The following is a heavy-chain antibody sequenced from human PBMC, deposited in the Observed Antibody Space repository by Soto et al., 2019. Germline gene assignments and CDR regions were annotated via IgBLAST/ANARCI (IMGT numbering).Heavy chain of an antibody. Sequence: SETLSLTCSVSGVSISSYYWILLRQPPGKGLEWIGYIYYSGSTNYNPSLKSRVTISVDTSKNQFSLKLSSVTAADTAVYYCARGSAYYDFWRANYYYYMDVWGKGTTVTVSS. CDR1: GVSISSYY. J-gene: IGHJ6*03. D-gene: IGHD3-3*01. CDR2: IYYSGST. V-gene: IGHV4-59*01. CDR3: ARGSAYYDFWRANYYYYMDV.